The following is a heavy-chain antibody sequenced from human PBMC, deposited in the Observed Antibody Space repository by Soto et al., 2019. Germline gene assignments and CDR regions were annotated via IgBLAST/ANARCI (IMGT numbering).Heavy chain of an antibody. CDR1: GFTFSSYS. D-gene: IGHD7-27*01. Sequence: GSLRLSCAASGFTFSSYSMNWVRQAPGKGLEWVSYISSSSSTIYYADSVKGRFTISRDNAKNSLYLQMNSLRAEDTAVYYCARAKLGMGAFDIWGQGTMVTVSS. CDR3: ARAKLGMGAFDI. V-gene: IGHV3-48*04. J-gene: IGHJ3*02. CDR2: ISSSSSTI.